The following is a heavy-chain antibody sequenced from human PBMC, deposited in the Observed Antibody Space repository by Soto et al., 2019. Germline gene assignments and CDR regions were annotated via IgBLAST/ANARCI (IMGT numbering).Heavy chain of an antibody. J-gene: IGHJ4*01. V-gene: IGHV3-15*07. CDR2: VKSKTDGGTT. CDR3: TTDSYITSIIVRFDY. Sequence: GGSLRLSCAASGFTFSNYWVHWVRQAPGKGLEWVGRVKSKTDGGTTDFAAPVKGRFAISRDDSKNMVYLEMNSLKTEDTAIYYCTTDSYITSIIVRFDYWGHGTLVTVSS. D-gene: IGHD3-22*01. CDR1: GFTFSNYW.